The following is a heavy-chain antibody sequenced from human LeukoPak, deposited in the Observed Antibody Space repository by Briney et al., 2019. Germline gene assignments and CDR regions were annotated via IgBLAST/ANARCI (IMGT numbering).Heavy chain of an antibody. V-gene: IGHV1-2*02. CDR1: GYTFTGYY. CDR3: ARGGGYCSSTSCYGSAVPNWFDP. CDR2: INPNSGGT. J-gene: IGHJ5*02. Sequence: GASVKVSCKASGYTFTGYYMHWVRQAPGQGLEWMGWINPNSGGTNYAQKFQGRVTMTRDTSISTAYMELSRLRSDDTAVYYCARGGGYCSSTSCYGSAVPNWFDPWGQGTLVTVSS. D-gene: IGHD2-2*03.